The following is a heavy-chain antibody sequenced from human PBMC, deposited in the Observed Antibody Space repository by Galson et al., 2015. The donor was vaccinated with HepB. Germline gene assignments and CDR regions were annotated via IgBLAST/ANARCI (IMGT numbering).Heavy chain of an antibody. Sequence: SLRLSCAASGFTFSSSWMHWVRQAPGKGLEYVSAISTNGDRTYYGNSVKGRFTISRDNSKNTLYLQMGSLRAEDTAVYYCARTSRYSDCDWGQGTMVTVSS. CDR2: ISTNGDRT. V-gene: IGHV3-64*01. D-gene: IGHD5-12*01. CDR1: GFTFSSSW. J-gene: IGHJ3*01. CDR3: ARTSRYSDCD.